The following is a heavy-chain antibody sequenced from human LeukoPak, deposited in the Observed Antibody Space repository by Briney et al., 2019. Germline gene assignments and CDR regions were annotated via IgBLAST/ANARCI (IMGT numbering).Heavy chain of an antibody. CDR1: GGSINSYY. CDR3: ARTSRHFYGSGIIVTPWPADMDV. CDR2: IYYSGST. V-gene: IGHV4-59*01. Sequence: SETLSLTCTVSGGSINSYYWTWIRQPPGKGLEWIGYIYYSGSTHYNPSLNSRVTISMDTSKNQFSLKLSSVTAADTAVYYCARTSRHFYGSGIIVTPWPADMDVWGQGTTVTVSS. D-gene: IGHD3-10*01. J-gene: IGHJ6*02.